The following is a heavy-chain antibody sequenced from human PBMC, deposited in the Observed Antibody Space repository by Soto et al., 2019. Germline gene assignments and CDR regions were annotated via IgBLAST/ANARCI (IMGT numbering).Heavy chain of an antibody. CDR3: ANEKVGYCSSTSCYVNPGFGY. CDR2: TYYRSKWYN. V-gene: IGHV6-1*01. CDR1: GDSVSSNSAA. Sequence: PSQTLSLTCAISGDSVSSNSAAWNWIRQSPSRGLEWLGRTYYRSKWYNDYAVSVKSRISINPDTSKNQFSLQLNSVTPEDTAVYYCANEKVGYCSSTSCYVNPGFGYWGQGTLVTVSS. D-gene: IGHD2-2*01. J-gene: IGHJ4*02.